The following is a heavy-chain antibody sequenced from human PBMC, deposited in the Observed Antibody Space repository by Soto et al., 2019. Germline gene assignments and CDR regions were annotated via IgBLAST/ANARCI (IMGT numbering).Heavy chain of an antibody. J-gene: IGHJ6*02. V-gene: IGHV1-69*05. CDR2: IIPIFGTA. Sequence: QVQLVQSGAEVKKPGSSVKVSCKASGGTFSSYAISWVRQAPGQGLEWMGGIIPIFGTANYAQKFQGSDTMTPDECTTTAQLEPGIPTSEATPAYYFPRRVPAAGLYIAAEFWFQGTTVTV. CDR1: GGTFSSYA. D-gene: IGHD2-2*01. CDR3: PRRVPAAGLYIAAEF.